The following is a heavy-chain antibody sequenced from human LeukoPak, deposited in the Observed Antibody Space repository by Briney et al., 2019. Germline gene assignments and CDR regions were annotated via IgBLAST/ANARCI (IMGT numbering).Heavy chain of an antibody. CDR2: IHYNGST. CDR3: ARQLRGYCSSTSCQGWFDP. J-gene: IGHJ5*02. D-gene: IGHD2-2*01. CDR1: GGSISSYY. V-gene: IGHV4-59*01. Sequence: SETLSLTCTVSGGSISSYYWSWIRQPPGKGLEWIGYIHYNGSTNYNPSLKSRVTISVDTSKNQFSLKLSSVTAADTAVYYCARQLRGYCSSTSCQGWFDPWGQGTLVTVSS.